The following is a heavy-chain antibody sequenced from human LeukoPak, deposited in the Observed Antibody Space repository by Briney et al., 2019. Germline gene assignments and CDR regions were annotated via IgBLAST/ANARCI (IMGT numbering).Heavy chain of an antibody. CDR1: GFPFSSRW. J-gene: IGHJ5*02. CDR2: IQPDGNKE. D-gene: IGHD3-16*01. Sequence: GGSLRLSCADSGFPFSSRWMSWVRQAPGKGLEWVGNIQPDGNKEYPVDSVKGRFTISRDNARNSLFLQMNSLRVEDTAVYYCASQSYARFDPWGQGTLVTVSS. V-gene: IGHV3-7*03. CDR3: ASQSYARFDP.